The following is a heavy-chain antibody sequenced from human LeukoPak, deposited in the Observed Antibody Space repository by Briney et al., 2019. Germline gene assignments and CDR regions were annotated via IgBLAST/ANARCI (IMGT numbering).Heavy chain of an antibody. CDR1: GFTFSSYS. CDR3: ARLVLYDILTGYYL. CDR2: IDSSSSSI. D-gene: IGHD3-9*01. Sequence: GRSLRLSCAASGFTFSSYSMNWVRQVPGKGLEWGSYIDSSSSSIYYADSVKGRFTISRDNAKNSLYLQMNSLRDEDTAVYYCARLVLYDILTGYYLWGQGTLVTVSS. V-gene: IGHV3-48*02. J-gene: IGHJ4*02.